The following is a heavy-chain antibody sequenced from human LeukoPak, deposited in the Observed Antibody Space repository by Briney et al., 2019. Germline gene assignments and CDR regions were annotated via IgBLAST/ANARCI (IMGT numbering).Heavy chain of an antibody. CDR3: ARGSPPRRNYDSSGYYSYYFDY. Sequence: GASVKVSCKASGYTFTSYYMHWVRQAPGQGLEWMGIINLSGGTTYYAQKFQGRVTMTNDMSTSTVYMELRSLRSDDTAVYYCARGSPPRRNYDSSGYYSYYFDYWGQGTLVSVSS. J-gene: IGHJ4*02. D-gene: IGHD3-22*01. V-gene: IGHV1-46*01. CDR1: GYTFTSYY. CDR2: INLSGGTT.